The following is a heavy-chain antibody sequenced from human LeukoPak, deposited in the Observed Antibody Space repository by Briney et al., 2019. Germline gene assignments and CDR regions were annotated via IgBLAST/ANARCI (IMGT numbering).Heavy chain of an antibody. CDR3: ARFPRVVRGVMVDY. V-gene: IGHV4-39*07. CDR2: IYYSGST. J-gene: IGHJ4*02. CDR1: GGSISSSGYY. D-gene: IGHD3-10*01. Sequence: PSETLSLTCTVSGGSISSSGYYWGWIRQPPGKGLEWIGSIYYSGSTYYNPSLKSRVTISVDTSKNQFSLKLSSVTAADTAVYYCARFPRVVRGVMVDYWGQGTLVTVSS.